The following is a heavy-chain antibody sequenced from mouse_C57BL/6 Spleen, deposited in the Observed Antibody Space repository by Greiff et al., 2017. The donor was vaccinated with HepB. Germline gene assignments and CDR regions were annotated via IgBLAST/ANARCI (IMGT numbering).Heavy chain of an antibody. J-gene: IGHJ3*01. Sequence: DVMLVESGGGLVKPGGSLKLSCAASGFTFSSYAMSWVRQTPEKRLEWVATISDGGSYTYYPDNVKGRFTISRDNAKNNLYLQMSHLKSEDTAMYYCARDSPFGYWGQGTLVTVSA. V-gene: IGHV5-4*01. D-gene: IGHD6-1*01. CDR3: ARDSPFGY. CDR2: ISDGGSYT. CDR1: GFTFSSYA.